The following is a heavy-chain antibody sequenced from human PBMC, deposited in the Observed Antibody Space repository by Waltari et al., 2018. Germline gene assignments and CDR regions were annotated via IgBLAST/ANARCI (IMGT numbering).Heavy chain of an antibody. V-gene: IGHV1-69*01. J-gene: IGHJ6*02. Sequence: QVQLVQSGAEVKKPGSSVKVSCKASGGTFSSYAISWVRQAPGQGLEWMGGIIPIFGTANDAQKFQCRVTITADESTSTAYMELSSLRSEDTAVYYCARGLQQLDSTYYYYGMDVWGQGTTVTVSS. CDR1: GGTFSSYA. CDR2: IIPIFGTA. CDR3: ARGLQQLDSTYYYYGMDV. D-gene: IGHD6-13*01.